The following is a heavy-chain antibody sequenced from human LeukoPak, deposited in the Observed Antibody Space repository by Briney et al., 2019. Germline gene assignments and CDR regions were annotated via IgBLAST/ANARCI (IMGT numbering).Heavy chain of an antibody. D-gene: IGHD1-26*01. CDR2: IYYSGST. CDR1: GGSISSYY. V-gene: IGHV4-59*01. Sequence: SETLSLTCTVSGGSISSYYWSWIRQPPGKGLEWIGYIYYSGSTNYNPSLTSRVTISVDTSKNQFSLKLSSVTAADTAVYYCARETPHSLVGALDYWGQGTLVTVSS. J-gene: IGHJ4*02. CDR3: ARETPHSLVGALDY.